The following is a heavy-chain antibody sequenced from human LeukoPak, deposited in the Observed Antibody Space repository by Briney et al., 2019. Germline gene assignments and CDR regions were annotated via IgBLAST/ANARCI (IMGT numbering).Heavy chain of an antibody. D-gene: IGHD2-15*01. CDR1: GYTFTSYA. Sequence: ASVKVSCKASGYTFTSYAMHWVRQAPGQGLEWMGWINPNSGGTNYAQKFQGRVTMTRDTSISTAYMELSRLRSDDTAVYYCARVHGGVVPGWFDPWGQGTLVTVSS. V-gene: IGHV1-2*02. J-gene: IGHJ5*02. CDR2: INPNSGGT. CDR3: ARVHGGVVPGWFDP.